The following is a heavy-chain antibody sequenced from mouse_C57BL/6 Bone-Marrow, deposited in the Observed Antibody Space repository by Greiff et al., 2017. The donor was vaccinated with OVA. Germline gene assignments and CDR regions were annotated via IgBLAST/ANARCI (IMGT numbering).Heavy chain of an antibody. J-gene: IGHJ2*01. CDR2: ISDGGSYT. CDR3: ARDYSNYVGYFDY. CDR1: GFTFSSYA. V-gene: IGHV5-4*01. D-gene: IGHD2-5*01. Sequence: EVMLVESGGGLVKPGGSLKLYCAASGFTFSSYAMSWVRQTPEKRLEWVATISDGGSYTYYPDNVKGRFTISRDNAKNNLYLQMSHLKSEDTAMYYCARDYSNYVGYFDYWGQGTTLTVSS.